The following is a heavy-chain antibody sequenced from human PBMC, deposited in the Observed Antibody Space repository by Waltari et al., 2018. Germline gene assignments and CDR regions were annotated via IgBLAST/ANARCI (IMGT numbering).Heavy chain of an antibody. V-gene: IGHV1-24*01. CDR3: ATLGLRFGGGYFDY. CDR1: GYTLPELS. CDR2: FDPEEGET. D-gene: IGHD3-10*01. Sequence: QVQMVQSGAEVKKPGASVKVSCTVSGYTLPELSMHWVRQAPGKGLEWMGGFDPEEGETIYAQKFQGRVIMTEDTSTDTAYMELSSLRSADTAVYYCATLGLRFGGGYFDYWGQGALVTVSS. J-gene: IGHJ4*02.